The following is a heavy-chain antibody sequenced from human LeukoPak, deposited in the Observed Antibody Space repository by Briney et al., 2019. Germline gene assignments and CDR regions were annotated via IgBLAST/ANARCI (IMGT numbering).Heavy chain of an antibody. CDR2: ISYDGSNK. V-gene: IGHV3-30-3*01. D-gene: IGHD1-1*01. CDR1: GFTFSTYP. Sequence: SGGSLRLSCVASGFTFSTYPVHWVRQAPGKGLEWVAVISYDGSNKYYADSVKGRFTISRDNSKNTLYLQMNSLKTEDTAVYYRAEKGTNSPLESLYFWGQGTRVTVSS. CDR3: AEKGTNSPLESLYF. J-gene: IGHJ4*02.